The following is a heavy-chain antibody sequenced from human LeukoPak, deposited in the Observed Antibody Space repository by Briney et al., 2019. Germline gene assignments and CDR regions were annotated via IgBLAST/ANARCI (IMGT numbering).Heavy chain of an antibody. CDR2: IYYSGST. V-gene: IGHV4-39*07. Sequence: SEALSLTCTVSGGSISSSSYYWGWIRQPPGKGLEWIGSIYYSGSTYYNPSLKSRVTISVDTSKNQFSLKLSSVTAADTAVYYCASSRCGYCQAMSDCGGYSGYDCWLDRRRMDVWGKGTTVTVSS. D-gene: IGHD5-12*01. CDR1: GGSISSSSYY. J-gene: IGHJ6*04. CDR3: ASSRCGYCQAMSDCGGYSGYDCWLDRRRMDV.